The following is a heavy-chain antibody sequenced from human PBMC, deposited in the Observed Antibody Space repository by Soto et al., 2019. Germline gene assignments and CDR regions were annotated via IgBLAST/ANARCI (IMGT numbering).Heavy chain of an antibody. CDR3: VKGEYYYDSSGYYPFDY. D-gene: IGHD3-22*01. CDR1: GFTFSSYA. CDR2: ISTNGGST. Sequence: SGGSLRLSCSASGFTFSSYAMHWVRQAPGKGLEYVSSISTNGGSTHYADSVKGRFTISRDNSKNTQYLQMSSLRADDTAVYYCVKGEYYYDSSGYYPFDYWGQGTLVTSPQ. V-gene: IGHV3-64D*06. J-gene: IGHJ4*02.